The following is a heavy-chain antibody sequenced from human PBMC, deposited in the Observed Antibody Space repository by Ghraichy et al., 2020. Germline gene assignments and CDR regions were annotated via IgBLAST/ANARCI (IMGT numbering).Heavy chain of an antibody. Sequence: GGSLRLSCAASGFIFSSYWMSWVRQAPGKGLEWVANIKEDGSEKYHVDSVKGRFTVSRDNAKNSMYLQVNSLKAEDTAVYYCAKIADYAVDIWGQGTMVTVSS. V-gene: IGHV3-7*01. J-gene: IGHJ3*02. D-gene: IGHD2/OR15-2a*01. CDR3: AKIADYAVDI. CDR2: IKEDGSEK. CDR1: GFIFSSYW.